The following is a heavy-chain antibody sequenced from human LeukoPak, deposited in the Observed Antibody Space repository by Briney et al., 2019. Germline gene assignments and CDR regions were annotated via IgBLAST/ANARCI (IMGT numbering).Heavy chain of an antibody. J-gene: IGHJ6*02. D-gene: IGHD6-25*01. CDR3: AKYDSGRIYYYYGKDV. V-gene: IGHV3-23*01. Sequence: GGSLRLSCAASVFTFSSYAMSWVRQAPGKGLEWVSAISGSGGSTYYADSVKGRFTISRDNSKNTLYLQMNSLRAEDTAVYYSAKYDSGRIYYYYGKDVWGQGTTVTVSS. CDR2: ISGSGGST. CDR1: VFTFSSYA.